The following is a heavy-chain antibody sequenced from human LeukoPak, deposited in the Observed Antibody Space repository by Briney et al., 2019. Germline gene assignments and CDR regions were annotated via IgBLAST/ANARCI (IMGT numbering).Heavy chain of an antibody. D-gene: IGHD3-10*01. CDR2: IAYDGRNK. CDR3: AKDGEELWFYGMDV. CDR1: GFTFSNYG. Sequence: PGGSLRLSCAASGFTFSNYGMHWVRRAPGKGLEWVAVIAYDGRNKYYADSVEGRFTISRDNFENTVHLQMTSLRAEDTAVYYCAKDGEELWFYGMDVWGQGTTVTVSS. J-gene: IGHJ6*02. V-gene: IGHV3-30*18.